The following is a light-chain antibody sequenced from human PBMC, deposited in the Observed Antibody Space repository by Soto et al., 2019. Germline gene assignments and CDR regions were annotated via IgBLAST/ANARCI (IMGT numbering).Light chain of an antibody. CDR1: SSDVGGYNY. CDR3: DPYTSGSPYV. V-gene: IGLV2-14*01. Sequence: QSALTQPASVSGSPGQSITISCTGTSSDVGGYNYVSWYQQHPGKAPKLMIYDVSYRPSGVSDRFSGAKSGNTASLTISGLQSDDEADYYCDPYTSGSPYVFGPGTKLTVL. J-gene: IGLJ1*01. CDR2: DVS.